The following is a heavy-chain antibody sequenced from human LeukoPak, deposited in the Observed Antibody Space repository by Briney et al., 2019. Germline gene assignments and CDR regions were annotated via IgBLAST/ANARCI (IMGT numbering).Heavy chain of an antibody. CDR2: ITNSGTTI. Sequence: GGSLRLSCAASGFTFTDYYMSWIRQAPGKGLEWVSYITNSGTTIYYADSVKGRFIISRDNAKNSLYLQMNSLRAEDTAVYYCARDGHYDILTGYFQDWGQGTLVTVSS. D-gene: IGHD3-9*01. J-gene: IGHJ1*01. V-gene: IGHV3-11*01. CDR3: ARDGHYDILTGYFQD. CDR1: GFTFTDYY.